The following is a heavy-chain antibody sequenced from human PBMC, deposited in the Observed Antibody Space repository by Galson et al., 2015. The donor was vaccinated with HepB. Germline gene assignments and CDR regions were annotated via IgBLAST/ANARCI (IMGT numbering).Heavy chain of an antibody. V-gene: IGHV3-21*01. CDR2: ISSSSSYI. J-gene: IGHJ6*03. CDR3: ARASGGGKDYYYYMDV. CDR1: GFTFSSYS. D-gene: IGHD3-16*01. Sequence: SLRLSCAASGFTFSSYSMNWVRQAPGKGLEWVSSISSSSSYIYYADSVKGRFTISRDNAKNSLYLQMNSLRAEDTAVYYCARASGGGKDYYYYMDVWGKGTTVTVSS.